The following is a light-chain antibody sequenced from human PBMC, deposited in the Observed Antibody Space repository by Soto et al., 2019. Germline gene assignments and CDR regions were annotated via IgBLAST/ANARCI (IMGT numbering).Light chain of an antibody. J-gene: IGLJ2*01. CDR2: END. CDR3: QSYDSSLSAPI. V-gene: IGLV1-40*01. Sequence: QPVLTQPPSVSGAPGQRVTISCTGSSSNIGTGYDVHWYQQLPETAPKLLIYENDNRPSGVPDRFSGSRSGTSASLAITGLEAADEADYYCQSYDSSLSAPIFGGGTKVTVL. CDR1: SSNIGTGYD.